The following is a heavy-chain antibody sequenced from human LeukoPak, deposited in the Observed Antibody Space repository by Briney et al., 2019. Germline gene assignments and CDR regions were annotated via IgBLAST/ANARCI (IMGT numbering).Heavy chain of an antibody. CDR3: ARMWVPGPFDY. D-gene: IGHD1-1*01. Sequence: SGPTLLNPTPTLTLTCTFSGFSLRTSGMCVSWIRQPPGKALEWLARIDWDDDKYYSTSLKTRLTISKDTSKNQVVLTMTNMDPVDTATYYCARMWVPGPFDYWGQGTLVTVSS. CDR1: GFSLRTSGMC. V-gene: IGHV2-70*11. J-gene: IGHJ4*02. CDR2: IDWDDDK.